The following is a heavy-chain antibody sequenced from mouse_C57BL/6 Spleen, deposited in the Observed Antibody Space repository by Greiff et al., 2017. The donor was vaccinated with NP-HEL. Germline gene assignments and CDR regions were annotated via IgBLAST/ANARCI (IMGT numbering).Heavy chain of an antibody. CDR2: ISDGGSYT. CDR3: ARAHPVDYAMDY. D-gene: IGHD1-1*01. Sequence: EVKLVESGGGLVKPGGSLKLSCAASGFTFSSYAMSWVRQTPEKRLEWVATISDGGSYTYYPDNVKGRFTISRDNAKNNLYLQMSHLKSEDTAMYYCARAHPVDYAMDYWGQGTSVTVSS. CDR1: GFTFSSYA. V-gene: IGHV5-4*03. J-gene: IGHJ4*01.